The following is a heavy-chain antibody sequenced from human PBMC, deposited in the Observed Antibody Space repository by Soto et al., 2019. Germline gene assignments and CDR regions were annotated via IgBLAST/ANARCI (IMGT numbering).Heavy chain of an antibody. J-gene: IGHJ5*02. V-gene: IGHV4-30-4*01. CDR3: ARGRDGYNYWFDP. CDR2: IYYSGST. CDR1: GGPISSGDYY. D-gene: IGHD5-12*01. Sequence: SETLSLTCTVSGGPISSGDYYWSWIRQPPGKGLEWIGYIYYSGSTYYNPSLKSRVTISVDTSKNQFSLKLSSVTAADTAVYYCARGRDGYNYWFDPWGQGTLVTVSS.